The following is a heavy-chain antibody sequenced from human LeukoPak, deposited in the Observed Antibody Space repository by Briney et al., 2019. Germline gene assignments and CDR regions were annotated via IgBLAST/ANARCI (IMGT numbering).Heavy chain of an antibody. J-gene: IGHJ4*02. D-gene: IGHD3-3*01. V-gene: IGHV1-8*02. Sequence: ASVKVPCKASGGTFSSYAISWVRQATGQGLEWMGWMNPNSGNTGYAQKFQGRVTMTRNTSISTAYMELSSLRSEDTAVYYCAIDFWXXYDRDYWGQGTXXXVSS. CDR1: GGTFSSYA. CDR3: AIDFWXXYDRDY. CDR2: MNPNSGNT.